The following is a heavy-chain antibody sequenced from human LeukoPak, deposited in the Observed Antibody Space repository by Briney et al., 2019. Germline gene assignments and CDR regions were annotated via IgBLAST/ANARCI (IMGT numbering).Heavy chain of an antibody. Sequence: ASETLSLTCTVSSGSISSYSWSWMRQPAGKGLEWIGRIYPRESPNYNPSLKSRVIMSVDKSKNQFSLKLRSVTAADTAVYYCAREWHHVFDYWGQGNLVTVSS. V-gene: IGHV4-4*07. CDR2: IYPRESP. CDR3: AREWHHVFDY. CDR1: SGSISSYS. D-gene: IGHD5-12*01. J-gene: IGHJ4*02.